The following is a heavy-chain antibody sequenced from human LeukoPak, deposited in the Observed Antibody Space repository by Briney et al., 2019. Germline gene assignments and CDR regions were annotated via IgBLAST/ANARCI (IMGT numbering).Heavy chain of an antibody. D-gene: IGHD2-2*01. V-gene: IGHV3-23*01. CDR2: ISGSGGST. CDR3: AKNTVGVPAAPDY. CDR1: GFTFSSYA. J-gene: IGHJ4*02. Sequence: GGSLRLSCAASGFTFSSYAMSWVRQAPGKGLEWVSAISGSGGSTYYADSVKGRFTIPRDNSKNTLYLQMNSLRAEDTAVYYCAKNTVGVPAAPDYWGQGTLVTVSS.